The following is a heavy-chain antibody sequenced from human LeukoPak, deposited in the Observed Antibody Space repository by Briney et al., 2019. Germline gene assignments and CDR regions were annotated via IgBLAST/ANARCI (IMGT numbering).Heavy chain of an antibody. V-gene: IGHV3-11*01. CDR1: GFTFSDYY. D-gene: IGHD3-16*02. J-gene: IGHJ4*02. CDR3: ARVSSGLNVWGSYRNLDY. Sequence: GGSLRLSCAASGFTFSDYYMSWIRQAPGKGLEWVSYISSSGSTIYYADSVKGRFTISRDNAKNSLYLQMNSPRAEDTAVYYCARVSSGLNVWGSYRNLDYWGQGTLVTVSS. CDR2: ISSSGSTI.